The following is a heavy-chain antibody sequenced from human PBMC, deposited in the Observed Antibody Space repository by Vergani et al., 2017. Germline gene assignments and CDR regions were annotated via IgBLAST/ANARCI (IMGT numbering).Heavy chain of an antibody. CDR3: AGDSPLVVPAAIFYYYYGMDV. CDR1: GFTFSDYY. D-gene: IGHD2-2*01. CDR2: ISSSGSTI. J-gene: IGHJ6*02. Sequence: QVQLVESGGGLVKPGGSLRLSCAASGFTFSDYYMSWIRQAPGKGLEWVSYISSSGSTIYYADSVKGRFTISRDNSKNSLYLQMNSLRAEDTAVYYCAGDSPLVVPAAIFYYYYGMDVWGQGTTVTVSS. V-gene: IGHV3-11*04.